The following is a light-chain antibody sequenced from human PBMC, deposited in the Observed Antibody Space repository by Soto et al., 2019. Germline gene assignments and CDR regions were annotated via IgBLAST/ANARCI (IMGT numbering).Light chain of an antibody. Sequence: DIQMTQSPSSLSASVGDRVTITCRASQSISTYLHWYQQKPGKAPNLLIYAASTLQSGVPSRFSGSGSGIDFTLTISSLQPEDFATYFCQHGYSTPLTFGGGTKVDIK. CDR3: QHGYSTPLT. J-gene: IGKJ4*01. CDR1: QSISTY. V-gene: IGKV1-39*01. CDR2: AAS.